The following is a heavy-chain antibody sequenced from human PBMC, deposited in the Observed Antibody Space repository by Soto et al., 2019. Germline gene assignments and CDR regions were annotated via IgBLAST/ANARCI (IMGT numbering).Heavy chain of an antibody. V-gene: IGHV3-23*01. D-gene: IGHD3-22*01. CDR1: GFTFSSYA. CDR3: AQGGLSSGYYYDSYYYYYGMDV. J-gene: IGHJ6*02. Sequence: LRLSCAASGFTFSSYAMSWVRQAPGKGLEWVSAISGSGGSTYYADSVKGRFTISRDNSKNTLYLQMNSLRAEDTAVYYCAQGGLSSGYYYDSYYYYYGMDVWGQGTTVTVSS. CDR2: ISGSGGST.